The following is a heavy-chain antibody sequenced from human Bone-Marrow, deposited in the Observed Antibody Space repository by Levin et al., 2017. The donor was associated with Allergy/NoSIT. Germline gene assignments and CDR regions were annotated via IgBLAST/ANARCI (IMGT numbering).Heavy chain of an antibody. D-gene: IGHD4-17*01. CDR1: GFTFSNAW. CDR3: TTSDTVTYDAFDI. CDR2: IKSKTDGGTT. V-gene: IGHV3-15*01. J-gene: IGHJ3*02. Sequence: KSGGSLRLSCAASGFTFSNAWMSWVRQAPGKGLEWVGRIKSKTDGGTTDYAAPVKGRFTISRDDSKNTLYLQMNSLKTEDTAVYYCTTSDTVTYDAFDIWGQGTMVTVSS.